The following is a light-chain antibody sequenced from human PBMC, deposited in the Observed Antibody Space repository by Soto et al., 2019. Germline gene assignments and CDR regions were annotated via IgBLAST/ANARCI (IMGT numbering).Light chain of an antibody. J-gene: IGLJ2*01. CDR2: LNSDGSH. V-gene: IGLV4-69*01. CDR3: QTCGSGIVV. CDR1: SGDSDYA. Sequence: QSVLTQSASASASPGPSVTLTCTLSSGDSDYAIAWHQQQPEKGHRHLMMLNSDGSHSKGDGIPDRFSGSSSRAERYLTFSRLQSEDEADYCCQTCGSGIVVFGGGTKLTVL.